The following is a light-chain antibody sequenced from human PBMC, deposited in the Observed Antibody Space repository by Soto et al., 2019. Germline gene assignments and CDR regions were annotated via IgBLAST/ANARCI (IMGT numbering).Light chain of an antibody. J-gene: IGKJ1*01. V-gene: IGKV3D-20*02. CDR1: QSVSSYY. Sequence: EIVLTQSPGTLSLSPVERATLSGMASQSVSSYYLAWYQQKPVKAPRRLIYGASTRAAGIPDRFSGSGSGTEFTLTISSLQSEDFAIYYCQRQNDWPWTFGQGTKVDIK. CDR3: QRQNDWPWT. CDR2: GAS.